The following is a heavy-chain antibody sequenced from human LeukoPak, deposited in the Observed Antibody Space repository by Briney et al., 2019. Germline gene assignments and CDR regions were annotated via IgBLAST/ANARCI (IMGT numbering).Heavy chain of an antibody. CDR1: GYTLTELS. CDR2: FDPEDGET. Sequence: GASVKVSCKVSGYTLTELSMHWVRQAPGKGLEWMGGFDPEDGETIYAQKFQGRVTMTTDTSTSTAYMELRSLRSDDTAVYYCARGSVDTAMVSEYYFDYWGQGTLVTVSS. D-gene: IGHD5-18*01. CDR3: ARGSVDTAMVSEYYFDY. J-gene: IGHJ4*02. V-gene: IGHV1-24*01.